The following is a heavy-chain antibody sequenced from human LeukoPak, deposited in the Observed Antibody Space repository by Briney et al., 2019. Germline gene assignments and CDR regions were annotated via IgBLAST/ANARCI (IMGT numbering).Heavy chain of an antibody. V-gene: IGHV3-30-3*01. D-gene: IGHD6-13*01. CDR1: GFTFSSYA. Sequence: GGSLRLSCAASGFTFSSYAMPWVRQAPGKGLEWVAVISYDGSNKYYADSVKGRFTISRDNSKNTLYLQMNSLRAEDTAVYYCARLGNREAAAGTPFDYWGQGTLVTVSS. J-gene: IGHJ4*02. CDR2: ISYDGSNK. CDR3: ARLGNREAAAGTPFDY.